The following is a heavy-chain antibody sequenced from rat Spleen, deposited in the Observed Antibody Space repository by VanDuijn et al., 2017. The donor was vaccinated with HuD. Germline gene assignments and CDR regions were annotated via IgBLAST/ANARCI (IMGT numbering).Heavy chain of an antibody. D-gene: IGHD3-4*01. CDR3: ARGPTLDY. CDR2: INHSGNT. CDR1: GFSITSSY. V-gene: IGHV3-1*01. J-gene: IGHJ2*01. Sequence: EVQLQESGPGLVKPSQSLSLTCSVTGFSITSSYRWNWIRKFPGNKMEWIGHINHSGNTNYNPSLKSRISITRDTSKNQFFLQLNSVTTEDTATYYCARGPTLDYWGQGVMVTVSS.